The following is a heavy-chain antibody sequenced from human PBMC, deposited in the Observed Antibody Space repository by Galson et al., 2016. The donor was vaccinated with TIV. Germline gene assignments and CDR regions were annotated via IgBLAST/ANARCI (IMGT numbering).Heavy chain of an antibody. CDR3: ARDRTLPGYYYNGMDV. CDR1: GDSVSSNSA. J-gene: IGHJ6*02. Sequence: CAISGDSVSSNSAWNWIRQSPSRGLEWLGRTYYRSKWYNDYALSVKSRITINPDTSKNQFSLQLNSVTPEDTAVYYCARDRTLPGYYYNGMDVWGQGTTVTVSS. V-gene: IGHV6-1*01. CDR2: TYYRSKWYN. D-gene: IGHD1/OR15-1a*01.